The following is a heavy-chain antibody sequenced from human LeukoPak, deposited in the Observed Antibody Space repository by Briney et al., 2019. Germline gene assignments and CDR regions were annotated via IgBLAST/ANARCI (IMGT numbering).Heavy chain of an antibody. Sequence: GRSLRLSCAASGFTFSSYAMHWVRQAPGKGLEWVAVMSYDGSNKYYADSVKGRFTISRDNSKNTPYLQMNSLRAEDTAVYYCARDWSSKYPYYYGMDVWGQGTTVTVSS. CDR1: GFTFSSYA. J-gene: IGHJ6*02. D-gene: IGHD4-11*01. CDR2: MSYDGSNK. V-gene: IGHV3-30-3*01. CDR3: ARDWSSKYPYYYGMDV.